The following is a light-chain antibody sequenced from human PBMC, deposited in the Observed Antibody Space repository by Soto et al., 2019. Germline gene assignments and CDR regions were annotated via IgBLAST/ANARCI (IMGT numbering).Light chain of an antibody. J-gene: IGKJ2*01. V-gene: IGKV1-5*03. CDR2: EAS. CDR3: QQYDDYSST. CDR1: QTINNW. Sequence: DIQMTQSPSTLSASVGDRVTITCRASQTINNWLAWYQQKPGKAPKLLISEASNLLSGVPSRFSGSGSGTEFTLTISRLQPDDFATYYCQQYDDYSSTFGQGTKLDIK.